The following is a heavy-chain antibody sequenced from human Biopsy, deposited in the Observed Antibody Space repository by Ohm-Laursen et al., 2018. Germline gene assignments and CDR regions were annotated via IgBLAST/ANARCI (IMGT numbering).Heavy chain of an antibody. D-gene: IGHD6-6*01. J-gene: IGHJ5*02. CDR3: ARGYSRRVSIFEASIYWFDT. V-gene: IGHV1-8*01. CDR2: MIPSSGKT. Sequence: ASVKVSCKASGYSFSTYDVNWVRQARGQGLEWMGWMIPSSGKTGYAQRFQGRVTLTMNTSISTTYMELSGLRSEDTAVYFCARGYSRRVSIFEASIYWFDTWGQGTLVTVSS. CDR1: GYSFSTYD.